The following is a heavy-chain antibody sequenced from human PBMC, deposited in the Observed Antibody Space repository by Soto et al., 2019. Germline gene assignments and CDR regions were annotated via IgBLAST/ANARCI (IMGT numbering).Heavy chain of an antibody. V-gene: IGHV3-23*01. CDR1: GFTFSSYA. Sequence: GALRLSCAASGFTFSSYAMSWVRQIPGKGLEWISAISASGGTTYYADSVKGRFTVSRDNSKSTLYLQINILRAEDTAVYYCAKDVGATPLDADFWGQGTTFTVSS. CDR2: ISASGGTT. J-gene: IGHJ6*02. CDR3: AKDVGATPLDADF. D-gene: IGHD1-26*01.